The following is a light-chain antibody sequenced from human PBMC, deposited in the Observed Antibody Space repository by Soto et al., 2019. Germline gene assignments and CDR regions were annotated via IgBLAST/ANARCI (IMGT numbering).Light chain of an antibody. CDR2: EVS. Sequence: QSALTQPASVSGSPGHSITISCTGTSSDVGSYNLVSWYQQHPGKAPKLMIYEVSKRPSGVSNRFSGSKSGNTASLTISGLQAEDEADYFCSSFTSSMTNVFGSGTKVTVL. CDR1: SSDVGSYNL. V-gene: IGLV2-14*02. J-gene: IGLJ1*01. CDR3: SSFTSSMTNV.